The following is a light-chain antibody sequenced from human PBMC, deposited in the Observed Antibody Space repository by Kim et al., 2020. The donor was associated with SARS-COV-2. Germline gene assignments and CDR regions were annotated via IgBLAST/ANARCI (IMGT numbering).Light chain of an antibody. V-gene: IGLV3-1*01. CDR2: QDR. Sequence: VSPGQTASITCSGDKLGDKYACWYQQKPGQSPVLVIYQDRKRPSGIPERFSGSNSGNTATLTISGTQAMDEADYYCQAWDINTYVVFGGGTKLTVL. CDR1: KLGDKY. CDR3: QAWDINTYVV. J-gene: IGLJ2*01.